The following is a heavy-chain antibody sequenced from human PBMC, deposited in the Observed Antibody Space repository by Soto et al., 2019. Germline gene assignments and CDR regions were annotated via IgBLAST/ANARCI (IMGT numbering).Heavy chain of an antibody. J-gene: IGHJ1*01. D-gene: IGHD3-22*01. Sequence: SETLSLTCTVSGGSISGYYWSWIRQLPGKGLEWIGYISYSGSTNYNPSLMSRVTISVDTSKNQFSLKLSSVTAADTAVYYCARFDYDVSGFGYFQHWGQGTLVTVSS. CDR1: GGSISGYY. CDR3: ARFDYDVSGFGYFQH. CDR2: ISYSGST. V-gene: IGHV4-59*01.